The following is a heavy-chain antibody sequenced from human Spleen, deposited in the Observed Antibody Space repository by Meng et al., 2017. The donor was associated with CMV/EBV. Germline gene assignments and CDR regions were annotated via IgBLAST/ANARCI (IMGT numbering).Heavy chain of an antibody. V-gene: IGHV4-59*01. CDR3: ARYLRFLEFDP. J-gene: IGHJ5*02. Sequence: SETLSLTCTVSGGSIHYYSWAWIRQPPGKGLEWSASIYSTGSPTYNPSLESRITLSSDTSSSHFSLSPSSVTAADTAVYYCARYLRFLEFDPWGQGTLVTVSS. CDR1: GGSIHYYS. CDR2: IYSTGSP. D-gene: IGHD3-3*01.